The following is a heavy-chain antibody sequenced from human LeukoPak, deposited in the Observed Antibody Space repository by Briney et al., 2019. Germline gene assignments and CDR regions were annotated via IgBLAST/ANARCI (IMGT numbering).Heavy chain of an antibody. V-gene: IGHV3-21*01. D-gene: IGHD3-22*01. Sequence: GGSLRLSCAASGFTFSSFSMNWVRQAPGKGLEWVSSISRSGSYIYYADSVKGRFTISRDNAKNSLYLQMNSLRAEDTAVYYCARENLPGGKDYYDSSGYYGLDYWGQGTLVTVSS. CDR2: ISRSGSYI. CDR3: ARENLPGGKDYYDSSGYYGLDY. CDR1: GFTFSSFS. J-gene: IGHJ4*02.